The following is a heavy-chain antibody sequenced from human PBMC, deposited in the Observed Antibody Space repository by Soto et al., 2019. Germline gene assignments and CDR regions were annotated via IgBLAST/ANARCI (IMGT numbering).Heavy chain of an antibody. CDR1: GDSVSSNSAA. J-gene: IGHJ4*02. CDR2: TYYRSKWYN. Sequence: KQSQTLSLTCAISGDSVSSNSAAWHWIRQSPSRGLEWLGRTYYRSKWYNDYAVSVKSRITINPDTSKNQFALPLNSVTPEDTAVEYGARDLGGFDYWGQGTLVTVSS. V-gene: IGHV6-1*01. CDR3: ARDLGGFDY. D-gene: IGHD1-26*01.